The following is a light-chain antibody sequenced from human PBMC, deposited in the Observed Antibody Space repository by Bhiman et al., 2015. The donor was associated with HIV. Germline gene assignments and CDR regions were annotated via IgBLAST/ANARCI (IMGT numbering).Light chain of an antibody. CDR1: GSDVGGYNH. Sequence: QSALTQPASVSGSPGQSITISCTGSGSDVGGYNHVSWYQQHPGKAPKLMIYDVSNRPSGVSNRFSGSKSGTSASLVISGLQAEDEADYFCASWDDSLRGYVFGTGTKVTVL. CDR3: ASWDDSLRGYV. J-gene: IGLJ1*01. V-gene: IGLV2-14*03. CDR2: DVS.